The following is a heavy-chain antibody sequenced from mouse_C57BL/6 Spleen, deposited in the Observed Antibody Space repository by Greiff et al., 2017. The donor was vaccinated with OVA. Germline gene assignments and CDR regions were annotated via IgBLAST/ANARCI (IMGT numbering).Heavy chain of an antibody. J-gene: IGHJ3*01. D-gene: IGHD2-4*01. CDR2: IWSGGST. Sequence: VKLEESGPGLVQPSQSLSITCTVSGFSLTSYGVHWVRQSPGKGLEWLGVIWSGGSTDYNAAFISRLGISKDNSKSQVFFKMSSLQSDDTAIYYCARGGDYDYEFAYWGQGTLVTVSA. V-gene: IGHV2-2*01. CDR3: ARGGDYDYEFAY. CDR1: GFSLTSYG.